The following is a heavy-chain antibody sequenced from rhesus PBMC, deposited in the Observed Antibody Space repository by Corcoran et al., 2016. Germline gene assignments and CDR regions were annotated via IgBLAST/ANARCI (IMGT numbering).Heavy chain of an antibody. CDR1: GGSISGYYN. Sequence: QVQLQESGPGLVKPSETLSLTCTVSGGSISGYYNWNWIRQSTGKGLEWIGAVSGNSARTNYNPSLKSRVTISKDTSKDQFSLRLTSVTAADTAVYYCARQGYTDHLGGLDSWGQGVVVTVSS. CDR3: ARQGYTDHLGGLDS. D-gene: IGHD2-39*02. V-gene: IGHV4-143*01. CDR2: VSGNSART. J-gene: IGHJ6*01.